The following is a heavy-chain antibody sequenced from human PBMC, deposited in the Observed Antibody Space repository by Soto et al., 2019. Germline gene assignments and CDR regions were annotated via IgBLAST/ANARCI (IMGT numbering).Heavy chain of an antibody. J-gene: IGHJ4*02. V-gene: IGHV3-74*01. CDR1: GLTFSTYW. Sequence: EVQLVESGGGLVQPGGSLRLSCAGSGLTFSTYWIHWVRQAPGKGLVWVSRINSDGRSISYADSVKGRFTISRDNAKNTLYLQMNSLRAEDTAVYYCARGGPDNWSDGHFDYWGQGTLVTVSS. CDR3: ARGGPDNWSDGHFDY. CDR2: INSDGRSI. D-gene: IGHD1-20*01.